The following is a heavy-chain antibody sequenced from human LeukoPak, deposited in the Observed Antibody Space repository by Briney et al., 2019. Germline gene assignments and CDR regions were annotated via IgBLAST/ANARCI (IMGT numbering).Heavy chain of an antibody. Sequence: GGPLRLSCAASGFTFSNYEMHWVRQAPGKGLEWVSYISSSGSDIYYADSVKGRFTISRDNAKNSLYLHMNSLRAEDTAVYYCARDYGGSSPFDYWGQGTLVTVSS. J-gene: IGHJ4*02. CDR2: ISSSGSDI. CDR3: ARDYGGSSPFDY. D-gene: IGHD4-23*01. V-gene: IGHV3-48*03. CDR1: GFTFSNYE.